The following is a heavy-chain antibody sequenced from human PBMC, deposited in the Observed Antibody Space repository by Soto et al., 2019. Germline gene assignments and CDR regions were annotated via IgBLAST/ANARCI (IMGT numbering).Heavy chain of an antibody. CDR1: GGTFSSYA. Sequence: SVKVSCKASGGTFSSYAISWVRQAPGQGPEWMGGIIPIFGTANYAQKFQGRVTITADDSTSTAYMGLSSLRSEDTAVYYCARGTYYYDSSGYPDAFDIWGQGTMVTVSS. D-gene: IGHD3-22*01. V-gene: IGHV1-69*13. J-gene: IGHJ3*02. CDR3: ARGTYYYDSSGYPDAFDI. CDR2: IIPIFGTA.